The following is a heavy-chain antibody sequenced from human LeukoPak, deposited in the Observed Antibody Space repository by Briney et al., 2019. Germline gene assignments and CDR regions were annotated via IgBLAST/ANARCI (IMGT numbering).Heavy chain of an antibody. V-gene: IGHV4-31*03. CDR1: GGSISSDNYY. D-gene: IGHD3-22*01. CDR2: IHYSGST. CDR3: ARLLYDRSGYYYFDY. J-gene: IGHJ4*02. Sequence: PSETLSLTCTVSGGSISSDNYYWSWIRQHPGKGLEWIGNIHYSGSTYYNPSLKSRITISVDTSKNQFSLKLRSVTAADTAIYYCARLLYDRSGYYYFDYWGQGTLVTVSS.